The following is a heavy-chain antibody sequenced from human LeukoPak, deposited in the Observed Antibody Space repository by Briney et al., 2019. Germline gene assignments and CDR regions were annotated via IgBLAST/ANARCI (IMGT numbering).Heavy chain of an antibody. J-gene: IGHJ4*02. Sequence: GGSLCLSCEASGFTLSSYSIKWVRQAQGKGLEWVSSISTTSSYADSVRGRFTISRDNAKNSLYLQMNSLRAEDTAVYYCATHRGYCTGGSCYFDYWGQGTLVTVSS. CDR3: ATHRGYCTGGSCYFDY. V-gene: IGHV3-21*01. CDR1: GFTLSSYS. D-gene: IGHD2-15*01. CDR2: ISTTSS.